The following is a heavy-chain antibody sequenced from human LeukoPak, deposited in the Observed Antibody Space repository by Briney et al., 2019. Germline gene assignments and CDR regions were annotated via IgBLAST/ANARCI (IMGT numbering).Heavy chain of an antibody. CDR1: GFTFNNYA. J-gene: IGHJ6*03. CDR2: ITGSGGST. Sequence: GGSLRLSCAASGFTFNNYAMSWVRQAPGKGLEWVSAITGSGGSTYSADSVKGRLTISRDNSKNTLYLQMNSLRADDTALYYCARNQDSSWYYYYMDVWGKGTTVTVSS. D-gene: IGHD6-13*01. CDR3: ARNQDSSWYYYYMDV. V-gene: IGHV3-23*01.